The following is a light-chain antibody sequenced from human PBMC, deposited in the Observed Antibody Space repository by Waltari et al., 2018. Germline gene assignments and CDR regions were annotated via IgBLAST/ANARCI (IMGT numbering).Light chain of an antibody. V-gene: IGKV3-20*01. CDR2: GAS. CDR3: QQYYSLPWT. Sequence: VLTQSPGTLSLSPGERATLSCRASEHIGNDYLAWYQKRPGQAPRLLMYGASGRASGISDKFSGSGSGTDFTLTIGRLDPEDFALYYCQQYYSLPWTFGQGTRVDIK. J-gene: IGKJ1*01. CDR1: EHIGNDY.